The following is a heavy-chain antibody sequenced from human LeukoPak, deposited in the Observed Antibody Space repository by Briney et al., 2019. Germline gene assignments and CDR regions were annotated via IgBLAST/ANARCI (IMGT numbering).Heavy chain of an antibody. CDR3: ARATVTRDMDV. Sequence: PSETLSLTCAVYGGSFSGYYWSWIRQPPGKGLEWIGEINHSGSTNYNPSLKSRVTISVDTSKNQFSLKLNSVTAADTAVYYCARATVTRDMDVWGKGTTVTISS. J-gene: IGHJ6*03. D-gene: IGHD4-17*01. CDR1: GGSFSGYY. V-gene: IGHV4-34*01. CDR2: INHSGST.